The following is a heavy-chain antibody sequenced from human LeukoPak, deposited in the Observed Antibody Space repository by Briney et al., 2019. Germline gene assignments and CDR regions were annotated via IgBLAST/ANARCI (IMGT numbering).Heavy chain of an antibody. Sequence: SGGSLRLSCAASGFTFSSYEMNWVRQAPGKGLEWVSYISSSGSTIYYADSVKGRYTISRDNAKNSLYLQMNSLRAEDTAVYYCASQSSGYYYVYYWGQGTLVTVSS. J-gene: IGHJ4*02. V-gene: IGHV3-48*03. D-gene: IGHD3-22*01. CDR1: GFTFSSYE. CDR3: ASQSSGYYYVYY. CDR2: ISSSGSTI.